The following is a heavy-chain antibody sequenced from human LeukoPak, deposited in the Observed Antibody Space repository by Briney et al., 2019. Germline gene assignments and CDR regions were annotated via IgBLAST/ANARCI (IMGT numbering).Heavy chain of an antibody. CDR2: IYYSGST. V-gene: IGHV4-59*01. D-gene: IGHD1-26*01. CDR3: ARDTTPGGY. CDR1: GGSISNYY. Sequence: TSETLSLTCTVSGGSISNYYWSWIRQPPGKGLEWIGYIYYSGSTNYNPSLKSRVTISVDTSKNQFSLKLSSVTAADTAVYYCARDTTPGGYWGQGTLVTVSS. J-gene: IGHJ4*02.